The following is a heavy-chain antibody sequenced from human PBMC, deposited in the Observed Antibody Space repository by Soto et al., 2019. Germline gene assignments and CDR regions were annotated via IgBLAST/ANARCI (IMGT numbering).Heavy chain of an antibody. CDR2: ISGSGGST. CDR3: AKGITIFGVVTAAIDP. J-gene: IGHJ5*02. Sequence: GGSLRLSCAASGFTFSSFALSWVRRAPGKGLEWVSAISGSGGSTYYADSVKGRFTISRDNSKNTLYLQMNSLRAEDTAVYYCAKGITIFGVVTAAIDPWGQGTLVTVSS. CDR1: GFTFSSFA. V-gene: IGHV3-23*01. D-gene: IGHD3-3*01.